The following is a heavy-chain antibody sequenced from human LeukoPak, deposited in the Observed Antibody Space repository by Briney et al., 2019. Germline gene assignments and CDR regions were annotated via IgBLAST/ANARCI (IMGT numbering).Heavy chain of an antibody. CDR3: ASAYCGGDCSHSLLTD. J-gene: IGHJ4*02. Sequence: SQTLSLTCSVSGDSISSNTRYWSWLRQSAGKGLEWIGRFYVSVSTEYNPSLRSRATISVDSSKNQFSLKLSSVTAADTAVYYCASAYCGGDCSHSLLTDWGQGILVTVSS. V-gene: IGHV4-61*02. CDR2: FYVSVST. CDR1: GDSISSNTRY. D-gene: IGHD2-21*02.